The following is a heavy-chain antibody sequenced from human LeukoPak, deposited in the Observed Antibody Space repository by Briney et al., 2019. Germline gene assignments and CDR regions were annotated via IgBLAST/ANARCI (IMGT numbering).Heavy chain of an antibody. V-gene: IGHV3-66*01. Sequence: GGSLRLSCAASGFTVSSNYMSWVRQAPGKGLEWVSVIYSGGSTYYADSVKGRFTISRDNSKNSLYLQMNSLRAEDTAVYYCARASDYDILTGYLTSYYYGMDVWGQGTTVTVSS. CDR1: GFTVSSNY. D-gene: IGHD3-9*01. J-gene: IGHJ6*02. CDR2: IYSGGST. CDR3: ARASDYDILTGYLTSYYYGMDV.